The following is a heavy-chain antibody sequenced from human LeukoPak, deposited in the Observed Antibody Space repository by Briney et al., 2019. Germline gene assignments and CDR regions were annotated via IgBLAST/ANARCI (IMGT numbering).Heavy chain of an antibody. CDR1: GYSFTVYY. CDR3: ARGARIQLWLRYYYYYMDV. J-gene: IGHJ6*03. D-gene: IGHD5-18*01. V-gene: IGHV1-2*02. Sequence: ASVKVSCKASGYSFTVYYMHWVRQAPGQGLEWMGWINPNSGGTNYAQKFQGRVTMTRDTSISTAYMELSRLRSDDTAVYYCARGARIQLWLRYYYYYMDVWGKGTTVTISS. CDR2: INPNSGGT.